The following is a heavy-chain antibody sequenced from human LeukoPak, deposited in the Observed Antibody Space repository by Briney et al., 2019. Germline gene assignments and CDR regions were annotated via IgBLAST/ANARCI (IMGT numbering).Heavy chain of an antibody. CDR1: GGSLSSGDYY. Sequence: SETLSLTCTVSGGSLSSGDYYWSWIRQPPGKGLEWIGYIYYSGSTYYNPSLKSRVTISVDTSKNQFSLKLSSVTAADTAVYYCARGGYYDSSGYFDYWGQGTLVTVSS. J-gene: IGHJ4*02. V-gene: IGHV4-30-4*08. CDR2: IYYSGST. CDR3: ARGGYYDSSGYFDY. D-gene: IGHD3-22*01.